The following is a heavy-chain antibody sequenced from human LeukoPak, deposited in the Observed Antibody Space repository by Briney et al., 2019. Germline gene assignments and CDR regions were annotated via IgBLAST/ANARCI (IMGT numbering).Heavy chain of an antibody. CDR2: INHSGST. V-gene: IGHV4-34*01. Sequence: KSSETLSLTCAVYGGSFSDYYWSWIRQPPGKELEWIGEINHSGSTNHNPSLKSRVTISVDTSKNQLSLKLSSVTAADTAVYYCARMVQSTDSSGLYLPEYFQHWGQGTLITVSS. J-gene: IGHJ1*01. D-gene: IGHD3-22*01. CDR1: GGSFSDYY. CDR3: ARMVQSTDSSGLYLPEYFQH.